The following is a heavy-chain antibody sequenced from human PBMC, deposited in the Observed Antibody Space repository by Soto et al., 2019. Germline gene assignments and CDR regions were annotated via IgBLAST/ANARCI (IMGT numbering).Heavy chain of an antibody. J-gene: IGHJ3*02. CDR1: GYTCTSYY. D-gene: IGHD2-15*01. V-gene: IGHV1-46*01. CDR3: AREDGVVVAASQDAFDI. Sequence: ASVKVSCKSSGYTCTSYYMHWVRQAPGQGLEWMGIINPSGGSTSYAQKFQGRVTMTRDTSTSTVYMELSSLRSEDTAVYYCAREDGVVVAASQDAFDISGQGSMVT. CDR2: INPSGGST.